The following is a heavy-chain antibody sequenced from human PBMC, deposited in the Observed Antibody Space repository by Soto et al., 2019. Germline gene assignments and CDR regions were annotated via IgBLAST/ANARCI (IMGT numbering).Heavy chain of an antibody. V-gene: IGHV3-20*01. CDR1: GFTCEDYA. J-gene: IGHJ4*02. CDR3: ARVSGLGENNWNYLFDY. CDR2: INWNGGST. D-gene: IGHD1-7*01. Sequence: GGSLRVSCAAAGFTCEDYAMSWVRQDPGKGLEWVSGINWNGGSTGYADSVKGRFTISRDNAKNSLYLQMNSLRAEDTASYHCARVSGLGENNWNYLFDYWGQGTLVTVSS.